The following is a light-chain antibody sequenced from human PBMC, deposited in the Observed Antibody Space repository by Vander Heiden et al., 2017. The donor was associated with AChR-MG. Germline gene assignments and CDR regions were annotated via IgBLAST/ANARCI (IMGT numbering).Light chain of an antibody. V-gene: IGLV2-14*03. CDR3: SSYTARLTVA. J-gene: IGLJ2*01. CDR1: SDDVGGYNY. CDR2: DVS. Sequence: QSALTQPASVSGSPGQSITISCTGTSDDVGGYNYVSWYQQNEGNAPKLILYDVSNRPSGVSNRFSGSKSGTTASLTISGLQAEDEANYYCSSYTARLTVAFGGGTKLTVL.